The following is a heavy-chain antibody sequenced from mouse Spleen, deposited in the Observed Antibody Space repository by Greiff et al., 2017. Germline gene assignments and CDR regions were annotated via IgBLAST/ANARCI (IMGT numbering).Heavy chain of an antibody. Sequence: VKLQESGAELVKPGASVKMSCTASGYTFTTYPIEWMKQNHGKSLEWIGNFHPYNDDTKYNEKFKGKATLTVEKSSSTVYLELSRLTSDDSAVYYCARGRWDVSYWYFDVWGAGTTVTVSS. D-gene: IGHD4-1*01. CDR3: ARGRWDVSYWYFDV. CDR1: GYTFTTYP. V-gene: IGHV1-47*01. CDR2: FHPYNDDT. J-gene: IGHJ1*01.